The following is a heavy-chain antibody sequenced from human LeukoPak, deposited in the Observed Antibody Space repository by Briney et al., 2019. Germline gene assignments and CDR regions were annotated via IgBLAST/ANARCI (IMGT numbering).Heavy chain of an antibody. CDR2: INHSGST. CDR1: GGSFSGYY. D-gene: IGHD3-16*01. V-gene: IGHV4-34*01. J-gene: IGHJ4*02. CDR3: ARGRPTGGVDY. Sequence: SGTLSLTCAVYGGSFSGYYWSWIRQPPGKGLEWIGEINHSGSTNYNPSLKSRVTISVDTSKNQFSLKLSSVTAADTAVYYCARGRPTGGVDYWGQGTLATVSS.